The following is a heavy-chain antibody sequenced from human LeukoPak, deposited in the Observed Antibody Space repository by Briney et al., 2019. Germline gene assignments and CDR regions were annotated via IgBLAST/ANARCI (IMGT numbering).Heavy chain of an antibody. Sequence: GGSLRLACAASGFTFDDYAMHWVWQAPGKGLEWVSGISWNGGSIGYADSLKGRFTMSRDNAKNSLYLQMNSLRAEDTALYYCAKAFTFGGVIAPFDYWGQGTLVTASS. CDR1: GFTFDDYA. D-gene: IGHD3-16*02. CDR3: AKAFTFGGVIAPFDY. J-gene: IGHJ4*02. CDR2: ISWNGGSI. V-gene: IGHV3-9*01.